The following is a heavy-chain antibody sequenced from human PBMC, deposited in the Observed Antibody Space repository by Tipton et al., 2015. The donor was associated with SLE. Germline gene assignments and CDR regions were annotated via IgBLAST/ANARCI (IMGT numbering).Heavy chain of an antibody. CDR1: GGSISSGGYY. D-gene: IGHD5-12*01. CDR3: ARVSRGYSGYEWAGFFDY. CDR2: IYYSGNT. V-gene: IGHV4-31*03. Sequence: LSLTCTVSGGSISSGGYYWTWIRQLPGKGLEWIGYIYYSGNTYYNPSLGSRLTISVDTSKDQFSLRLTSVTAADTAVYHCARVSRGYSGYEWAGFFDYWGQGALVTVSS. J-gene: IGHJ4*02.